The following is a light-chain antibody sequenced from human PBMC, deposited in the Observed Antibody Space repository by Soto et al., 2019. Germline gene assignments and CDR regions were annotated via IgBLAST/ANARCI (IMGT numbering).Light chain of an antibody. CDR3: CSYAGDLAL. CDR1: SSDVGGYNY. Sequence: QSALTQPASVSGSPGQSITISCTGTSSDVGGYNYVSWYQQHPGKAPKLMIYEVSKRPSGVPDRFSGSKSGNTASLTISGLQAEDEADYYCCSYAGDLALFGGGTKVTVL. V-gene: IGLV2-8*01. CDR2: EVS. J-gene: IGLJ2*01.